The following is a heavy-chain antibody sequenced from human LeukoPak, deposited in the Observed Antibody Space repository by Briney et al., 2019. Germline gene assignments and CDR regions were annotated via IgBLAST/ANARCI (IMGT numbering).Heavy chain of an antibody. Sequence: PSQTLSLNCIVSGGSISSGNYFWSWIRQSPGTGLEWIGYIYYSGSTYCNPSFESRVTISIDTSKNQFSLRLSSVTAADTAVYYCARLSVGMAAPDWFDPWGQGTLVTVSS. J-gene: IGHJ5*02. CDR1: GGSISSGNYF. V-gene: IGHV4-30-4*08. CDR2: IYYSGST. D-gene: IGHD5-24*01. CDR3: ARLSVGMAAPDWFDP.